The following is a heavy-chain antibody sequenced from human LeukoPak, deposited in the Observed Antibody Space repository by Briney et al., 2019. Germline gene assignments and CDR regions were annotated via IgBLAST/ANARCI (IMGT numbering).Heavy chain of an antibody. V-gene: IGHV4-59*01. CDR3: ARGGGYSFTYYYYHAVDV. CDR2: IYHSGST. Sequence: SETLSLTCTVSGGSISSYHWSWIRQPPGKGLEWIGYIYHSGSTNYNPSLQSRVTISADTSKNQFSLRLSSVTAADTAVYYCARGGGYSFTYYYYHAVDVWGQGTAVTVSS. CDR1: GGSISSYH. J-gene: IGHJ6*02. D-gene: IGHD5-18*01.